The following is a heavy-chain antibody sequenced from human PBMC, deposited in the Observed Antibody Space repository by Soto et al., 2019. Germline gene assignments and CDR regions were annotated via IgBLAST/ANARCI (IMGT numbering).Heavy chain of an antibody. Sequence: EVQLVESGGGLVQPGRSLRLSCTFSGFTFENHAINWVRQPPGKGLEWVGLIRNQTYGGAPQYAAAMKGRFTISRDDSKNIAYLQMNNLKAEDSGVYYGSTAESPNVAYFFDHWGQGTLVTVSS. CDR3: STAESPNVAYFFDH. D-gene: IGHD3-10*01. CDR2: IRNQTYGGAP. J-gene: IGHJ4*02. CDR1: GFTFENHA. V-gene: IGHV3-49*04.